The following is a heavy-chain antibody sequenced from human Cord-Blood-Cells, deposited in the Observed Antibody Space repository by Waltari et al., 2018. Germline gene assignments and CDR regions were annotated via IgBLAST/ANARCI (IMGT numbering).Heavy chain of an antibody. V-gene: IGHV4-39*01. J-gene: IGHJ3*02. CDR3: ARIESSGYYYFAFDI. CDR2: IYYSEST. D-gene: IGHD3-22*01. Sequence: QLQLQASGPGLVKPSETLSLTCPVSGGSIRRSRYYWGRLRQPPGKGLEWIGSIYYSESTYYNPSLKSRVTISVDTSKNQFSLKLSSVTAADTAVYYCARIESSGYYYFAFDIWGQGTMVTVSS. CDR1: GGSIRRSRYY.